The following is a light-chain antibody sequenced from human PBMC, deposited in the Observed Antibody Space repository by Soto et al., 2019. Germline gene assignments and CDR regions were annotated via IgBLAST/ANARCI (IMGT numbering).Light chain of an antibody. V-gene: IGKV3-15*01. CDR3: QQYGTPRSVT. CDR1: QSVGNN. Sequence: EIVMTQSPATLSVSPGERATLSCRASQSVGNNLVWYQQKPGQAPRLLIYGASTRAAGIPARFSGSGSGTEFTLTISSLQSDDYAVYYCQQYGTPRSVTFGQGTRLEIK. J-gene: IGKJ5*01. CDR2: GAS.